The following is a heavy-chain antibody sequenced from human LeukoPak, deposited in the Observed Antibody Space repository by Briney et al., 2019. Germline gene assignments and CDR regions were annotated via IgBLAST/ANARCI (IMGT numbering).Heavy chain of an antibody. CDR2: IIPIFGTA. CDR3: ARDRDVRQWCFDY. CDR1: GGTFSSYA. J-gene: IGHJ4*02. Sequence: SVKVSCKASGGTFSSYAISWVRQAPGQGLEWMGGIIPIFGTANYAQKFQGRVTITADESTSTAYMELSSLRSEDTAVYYCARDRDVRQWCFDYWGRGTLVTVSS. D-gene: IGHD2-15*01. V-gene: IGHV1-69*13.